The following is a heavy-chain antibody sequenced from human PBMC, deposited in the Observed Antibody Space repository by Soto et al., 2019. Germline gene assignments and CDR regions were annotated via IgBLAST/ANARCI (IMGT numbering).Heavy chain of an antibody. Sequence: GESLKISCKGSGYSFTSYWIGWVRQMPGKGLEWMGIIYPGDSDTRYSPSFQGQVTISADKSISTADLQWSSLKASDTAMYYCARLAIRYDSSGYAPLDYWGQGTLVTVSS. D-gene: IGHD3-22*01. J-gene: IGHJ4*02. V-gene: IGHV5-51*01. CDR3: ARLAIRYDSSGYAPLDY. CDR1: GYSFTSYW. CDR2: IYPGDSDT.